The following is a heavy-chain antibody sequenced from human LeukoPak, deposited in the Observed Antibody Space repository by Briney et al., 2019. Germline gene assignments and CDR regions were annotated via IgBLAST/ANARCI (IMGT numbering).Heavy chain of an antibody. V-gene: IGHV1-18*01. J-gene: IGHJ4*02. Sequence: ASVKVSCKASGYTFDTYGFCWVRQAPGHGLEWMGWISANTGKTDYAQKFQGRVTMTTDTSTSTAYMELRTLRPDDTAVYYCAKVAGDRMDYWGQGNLVTGSS. CDR2: ISANTGKT. CDR1: GYTFDTYG. CDR3: AKVAGDRMDY. D-gene: IGHD6-13*01.